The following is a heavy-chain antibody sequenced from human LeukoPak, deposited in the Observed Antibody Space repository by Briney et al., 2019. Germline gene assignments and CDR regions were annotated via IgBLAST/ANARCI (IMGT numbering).Heavy chain of an antibody. V-gene: IGHV4-30-2*01. Sequence: SETLSLTCTVSGGSISSGGYYWSWIRQPPGKGLEWIGYIYHSGSTHYNPSLKSRVTISVDRSKNQFSLKLSSVTAADTAVYYCAGRADYGDHDAFDIWGQGTMVTVSS. J-gene: IGHJ3*02. CDR3: AGRADYGDHDAFDI. D-gene: IGHD4-17*01. CDR1: GGSISSGGYY. CDR2: IYHSGST.